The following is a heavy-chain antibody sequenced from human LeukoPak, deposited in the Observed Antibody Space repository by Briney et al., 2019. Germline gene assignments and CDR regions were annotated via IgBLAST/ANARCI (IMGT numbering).Heavy chain of an antibody. CDR1: GYTFTSCD. J-gene: IGHJ4*02. V-gene: IGHV1-8*01. CDR2: MNPNSGNT. CDR3: TRGSSGRRDN. Sequence: AAVKVSCKAAGYTFTSCDINWVRQATGQGLEWMGWMNPNSGNTGYGQSFQGRITMTRDISIGTAYMELSNLTSEDTAIYYCTRGSSGRRDNWGQGTLVTVSA. D-gene: IGHD6-19*01.